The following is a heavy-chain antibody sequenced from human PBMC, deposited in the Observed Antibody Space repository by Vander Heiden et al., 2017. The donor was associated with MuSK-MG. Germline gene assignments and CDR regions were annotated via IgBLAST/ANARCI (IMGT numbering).Heavy chain of an antibody. CDR2: NNWNSDTI. CDR1: GFSCDDYA. CDR3: AKDRVPYEVATFDH. J-gene: IGHJ4*02. Sequence: EVQLVYSGGGLALPGRSLRLSCAGSGFSCDDYAMHWVRQSLGKGLERVSGNNWNSDTIVYADSVKVRIIISRDNAKHSLYLQMNSLRTEDTAFYYCAKDRVPYEVATFDHWGQGTMVTVSS. V-gene: IGHV3-9*01. D-gene: IGHD5-12*01.